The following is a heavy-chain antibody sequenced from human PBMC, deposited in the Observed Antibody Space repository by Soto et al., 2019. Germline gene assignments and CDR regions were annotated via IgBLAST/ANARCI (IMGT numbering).Heavy chain of an antibody. CDR2: FDPEDGET. D-gene: IGHD2-15*01. Sequence: ASVKVSCKVSGYTLTELSMHWVRQAPGKGLEWMGGFDPEDGETIYAQKFQGRVTMTEDTSTDTAYMELSSLRSEDTAVYYCATDDCSGGSCYSATFDIWGQGTMVTVSS. CDR1: GYTLTELS. V-gene: IGHV1-24*01. CDR3: ATDDCSGGSCYSATFDI. J-gene: IGHJ3*02.